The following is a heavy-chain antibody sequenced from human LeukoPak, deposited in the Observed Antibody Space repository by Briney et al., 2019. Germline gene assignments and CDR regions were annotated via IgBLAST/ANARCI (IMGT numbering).Heavy chain of an antibody. CDR2: ISYDGSNK. CDR1: GFTFRNYG. CDR3: AKAGPYDTSGWDAFDI. J-gene: IGHJ3*02. V-gene: IGHV3-30*18. Sequence: PGRSLRLSCAASGFTFRNYGMHRVRQAPGKGLEWVAVISYDGSNKYYADSVKGRFTISRDNSKNTLYLQMNSLRAEDTALYYCAKAGPYDTSGWDAFDIWGQGTMVTVSS. D-gene: IGHD3-22*01.